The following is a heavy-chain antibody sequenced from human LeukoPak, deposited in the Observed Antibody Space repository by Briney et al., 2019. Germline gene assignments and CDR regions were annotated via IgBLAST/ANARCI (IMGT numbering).Heavy chain of an antibody. D-gene: IGHD3-3*01. J-gene: IGHJ6*03. CDR1: GYSFTSYW. V-gene: IGHV5-51*01. CDR3: ARHSRGWSGYYMTYMDV. Sequence: GESLKISCKGSGYSFTSYWIGWVRQMPGKGLEWMGIIYPGDSDTRYSPSFQGQVTISADKSISTAYLQWSSLKASDTAMYYCARHSRGWSGYYMTYMDVWGKGTTVTVSS. CDR2: IYPGDSDT.